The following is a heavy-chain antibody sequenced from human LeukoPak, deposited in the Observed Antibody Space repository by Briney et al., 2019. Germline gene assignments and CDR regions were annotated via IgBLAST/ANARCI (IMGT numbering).Heavy chain of an antibody. J-gene: IGHJ6*03. CDR1: GFTFSSYV. CDR2: ISYDGSNE. Sequence: PGGSLRLSCAASGFTFSSYVMHWVRQAPGKGLEWVAIISYDGSNEYYADSVKGRFTISRDNSKNTLYLQMNSLRAEDTAVYYCAKDKDMDVWGKGTTVTISS. CDR3: AKDKDMDV. V-gene: IGHV3-30*04.